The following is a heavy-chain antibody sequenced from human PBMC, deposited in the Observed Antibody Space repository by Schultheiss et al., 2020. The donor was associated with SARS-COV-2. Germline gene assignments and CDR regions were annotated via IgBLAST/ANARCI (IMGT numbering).Heavy chain of an antibody. D-gene: IGHD2-2*01. CDR1: GGSFSGYY. CDR3: ARDGGIVVVPAEGDYYYGMDV. V-gene: IGHV4-34*01. J-gene: IGHJ6*02. Sequence: SETLSLTCAVYGGSFSGYYWSWIRQPPGKGLEWIGEINHSGSTNYNPSLKSRVTISVDTSKNQFSLKLSSVTAADTAVYYCARDGGIVVVPAEGDYYYGMDVWGQGTTVTVSS. CDR2: INHSGST.